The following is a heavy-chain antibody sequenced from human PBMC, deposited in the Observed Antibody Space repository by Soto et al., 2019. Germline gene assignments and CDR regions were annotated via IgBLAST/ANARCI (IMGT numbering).Heavy chain of an antibody. D-gene: IGHD1-1*01. CDR3: ARSALQGSDYYYMDV. V-gene: IGHV1-45*02. CDR1: GYTFTYPY. J-gene: IGHJ6*03. Sequence: SVKVSCKASGYTFTYPYLHWVRQAPGQALEWMGWITPYNGNTNYAQKFQDRVTITRDTSMSTTYMELRSLRSEDTAIYYCARSALQGSDYYYMDVWGKGTKVPSP. CDR2: ITPYNGNT.